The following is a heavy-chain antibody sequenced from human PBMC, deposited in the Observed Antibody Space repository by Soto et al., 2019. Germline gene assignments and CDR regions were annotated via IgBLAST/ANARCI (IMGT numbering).Heavy chain of an antibody. Sequence: QVQLHESGPGLVKPSETLSLTCTVSGGSVNSFHWAWIRQPPRKGLAWIGYVYYTGSTNYNPSLSSRLPISVDTSTSQCSRNLPSVTAADTAVYYCARGAFSSAMASFDYWCQGALVTVSS. J-gene: IGHJ4*02. CDR1: GGSVNSFH. CDR2: VYYTGST. CDR3: ARGAFSSAMASFDY. V-gene: IGHV4-59*02. D-gene: IGHD2-2*01.